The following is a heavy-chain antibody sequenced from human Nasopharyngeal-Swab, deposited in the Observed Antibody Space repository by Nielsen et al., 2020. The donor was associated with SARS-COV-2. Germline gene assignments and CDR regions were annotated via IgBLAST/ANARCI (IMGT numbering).Heavy chain of an antibody. CDR1: GFTFSSYP. D-gene: IGHD3-3*01. CDR2: ISYDGSNK. CDR3: ARGRPYYDFWSGYYQDWFDP. V-gene: IGHV3-30*04. Sequence: GESLKTPRAAPGFTFSSYPMHWLRQAPGNGLEWVAVISYDGSNKYSADSVKGRFTISRDNSKNTLYLQMNSLRAEDTAVYYCARGRPYYDFWSGYYQDWFDPWGQGTLVTVSS. J-gene: IGHJ5*02.